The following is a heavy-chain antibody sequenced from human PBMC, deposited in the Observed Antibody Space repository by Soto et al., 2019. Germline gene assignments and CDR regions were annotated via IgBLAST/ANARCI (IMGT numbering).Heavy chain of an antibody. J-gene: IGHJ4*02. CDR2: ISYDGSNA. CDR3: AKRGTIGSHYYPDN. CDR1: GFTFSGYG. Sequence: QVQLVESGGGVVQPGRSLRLSCGASGFTFSGYGMHWVRQAPGKGLEWVAFISYDGSNAYYADSVKGRFTISRDNSKNTLYLQVSSLRDEDTAVYYCAKRGTIGSHYYPDNWGQGTLVTVSS. D-gene: IGHD1-26*01. V-gene: IGHV3-30*18.